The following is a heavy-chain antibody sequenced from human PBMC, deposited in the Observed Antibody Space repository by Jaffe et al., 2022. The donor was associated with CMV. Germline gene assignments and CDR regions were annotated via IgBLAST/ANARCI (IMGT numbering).Heavy chain of an antibody. V-gene: IGHV4-39*01. D-gene: IGHD2-21*02. CDR3: ARRGAYCGGDCFYNWFDP. CDR2: IYYSGST. Sequence: QLQLQESGPGLVKPSETLSLTCTVSGGSISSSSYYWGWIRQPPGKGLEWIGSIYYSGSTYYNPSLKSRVTISVDTSKNQFSLKLSSVTAADTAVYYCARRGAYCGGDCFYNWFDPWGQGTLVTVSS. CDR1: GGSISSSSYY. J-gene: IGHJ5*02.